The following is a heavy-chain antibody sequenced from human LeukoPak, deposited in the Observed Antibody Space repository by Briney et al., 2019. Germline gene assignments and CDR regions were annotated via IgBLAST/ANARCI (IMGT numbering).Heavy chain of an antibody. Sequence: TGGSLRLSCAASGFTFGTFWMSWVRQAPGKGLHWVANINHDGTDKNYADSVKGRFTISRDNAKRSVFLQMNSLRAEDTGLYYCAREDWGPRFDPRGQGTLVTVSS. CDR2: INHDGTDK. CDR1: GFTFGTFW. V-gene: IGHV3-7*05. J-gene: IGHJ5*02. D-gene: IGHD7-27*01. CDR3: AREDWGPRFDP.